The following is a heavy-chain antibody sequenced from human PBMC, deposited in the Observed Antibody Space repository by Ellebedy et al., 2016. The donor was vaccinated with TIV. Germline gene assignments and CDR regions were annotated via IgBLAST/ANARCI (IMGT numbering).Heavy chain of an antibody. J-gene: IGHJ3*02. Sequence: AASVKVSCKVSGYTLTELSMHWVRQAPGKGLELMGGFDPEDGETIYAQKFQGRVTMTEDTSTDTAYMELSSLRSEDTAVYYCATDRPWEPYIAFDIWGQGTMVTVSS. D-gene: IGHD1-26*01. CDR3: ATDRPWEPYIAFDI. CDR1: GYTLTELS. CDR2: FDPEDGET. V-gene: IGHV1-24*01.